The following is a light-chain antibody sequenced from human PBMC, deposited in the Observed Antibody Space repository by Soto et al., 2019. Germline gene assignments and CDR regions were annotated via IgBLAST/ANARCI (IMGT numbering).Light chain of an antibody. J-gene: IGKJ1*01. CDR2: KAS. CDR3: QHYNSYSEA. CDR1: QTISSW. Sequence: IEMTQYPSTLSVSVGDRVTITCGASQTISSWLAWYQQKTGKAPKLLIYKASTLKSGVPSRFRGSGYGTELTLTISSMKNDDFETYYCQHYNSYSEAFGQGTKVDIK. V-gene: IGKV1-5*03.